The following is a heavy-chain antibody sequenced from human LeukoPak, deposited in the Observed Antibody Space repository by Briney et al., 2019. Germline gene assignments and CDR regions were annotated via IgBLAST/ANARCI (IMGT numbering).Heavy chain of an antibody. D-gene: IGHD6-19*01. CDR2: ISSSSSYI. Sequence: GGSLRLSCAASGFTFSSDSMNWVRQAPGKGLEWVSSISSSSSYIYYADSVKGRFTISRDNAKNSLYLQMNSLRAEDTAVYYCARDYSSGWPFDYWGQGTLVTVSS. J-gene: IGHJ4*02. V-gene: IGHV3-21*01. CDR3: ARDYSSGWPFDY. CDR1: GFTFSSDS.